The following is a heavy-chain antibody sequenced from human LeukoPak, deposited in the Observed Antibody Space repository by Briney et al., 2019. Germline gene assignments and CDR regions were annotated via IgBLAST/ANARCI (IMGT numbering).Heavy chain of an antibody. J-gene: IGHJ4*02. CDR1: GFTFSTYA. CDR3: ARHVLSYYFDY. V-gene: IGHV4-39*01. Sequence: GSLRLSCAASGFTFSTYAMSWVRQAPGKGLEWIGSIYYSGSTYYNPSLKSRVTISVDTSKNQFSLKLSSVTAADTAVYYCARHVLSYYFDYWGQGTLVTVSS. D-gene: IGHD2/OR15-2a*01. CDR2: IYYSGST.